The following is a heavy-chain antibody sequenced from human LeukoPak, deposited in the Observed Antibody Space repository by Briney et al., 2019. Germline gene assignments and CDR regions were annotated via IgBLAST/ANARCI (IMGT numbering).Heavy chain of an antibody. Sequence: SETLSLTCTVSGCSISSYYWSWIRQPPGKGLEWIGYIYYSGSTNYNPSLKSRVTISVDTSKNQFSLKLSSVTAADTAVYYCARLSAADAFDIWGQGTMVTVSS. J-gene: IGHJ3*02. CDR3: ARLSAADAFDI. CDR1: GCSISSYY. D-gene: IGHD6-25*01. CDR2: IYYSGST. V-gene: IGHV4-59*08.